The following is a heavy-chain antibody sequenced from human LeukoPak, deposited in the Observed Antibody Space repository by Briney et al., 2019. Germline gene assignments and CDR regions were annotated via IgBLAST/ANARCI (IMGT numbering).Heavy chain of an antibody. D-gene: IGHD6-19*01. J-gene: IGHJ4*02. Sequence: GGSLRLSCAASGFTFAGYAMTWVRQAPGKGLEWVSYISSSSSTIYYADSVKGRFTISRDNAKNSLYLQMNSLRDEDTAVYYCAREAVAGFDYWGQGTLVTVSS. CDR3: AREAVAGFDY. CDR2: ISSSSSTI. CDR1: GFTFAGYA. V-gene: IGHV3-48*02.